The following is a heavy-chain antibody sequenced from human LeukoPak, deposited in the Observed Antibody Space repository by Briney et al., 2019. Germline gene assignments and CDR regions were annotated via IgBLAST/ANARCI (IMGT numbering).Heavy chain of an antibody. D-gene: IGHD1-26*01. CDR3: ARSGSYGGHFDD. CDR2: IYYSGTT. CDR1: GASISNYY. Sequence: AETLSLTCTVSGASISNYYCSWIRHSPGKGLEGIGHIYYSGTTNYNPSLKTQATNSVDTPKNQFSLKLTSVTAAVTAVYYCARSGSYGGHFDDWGQGTLVTVSS. J-gene: IGHJ4*02. V-gene: IGHV4-59*08.